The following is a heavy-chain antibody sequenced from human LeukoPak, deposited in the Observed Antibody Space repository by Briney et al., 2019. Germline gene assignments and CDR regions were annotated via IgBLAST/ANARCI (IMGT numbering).Heavy chain of an antibody. V-gene: IGHV1-46*01. CDR1: GYTFTSYY. D-gene: IGHD3-22*01. CDR3: ARAMLTYYYDSSGSHAFDI. J-gene: IGHJ3*02. Sequence: ASVKVSCKASGYTFTSYYMHWVRQAPGQGLEWMGIINPSGGSTSYAQKFQGRVTMTRDMSTSTVYMELSSLRSEDTAVYYCARAMLTYYYDSSGSHAFDIWGQGTMVTVSS. CDR2: INPSGGST.